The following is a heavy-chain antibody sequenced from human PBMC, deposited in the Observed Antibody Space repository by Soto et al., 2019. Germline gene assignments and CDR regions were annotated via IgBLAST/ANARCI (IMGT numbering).Heavy chain of an antibody. CDR3: ARRAGYYDGSGHNYYYGMDV. J-gene: IGHJ6*02. CDR1: GFSFRSYG. D-gene: IGHD3-22*01. Sequence: GGSLRLSCAASGFSFRSYGMHWVRQAPGKGLEWVAVIWSDGSNKYYVDSVKGRFTISRDNSENTLYLEMYSLRADDTAVYYCARRAGYYDGSGHNYYYGMDVWGQGTTVTVSS. CDR2: IWSDGSNK. V-gene: IGHV3-33*01.